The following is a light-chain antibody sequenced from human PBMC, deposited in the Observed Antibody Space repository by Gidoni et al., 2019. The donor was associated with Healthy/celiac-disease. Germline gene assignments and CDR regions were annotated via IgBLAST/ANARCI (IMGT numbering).Light chain of an antibody. CDR2: WAS. J-gene: IGKJ1*01. Sequence: DIVMTQSQDSMAVSLGESATINCKSIQSVLYISNNKNYLAWYQQKPGQPPKLLIYWASTRESGVPDRFSGSGSGTDFTLTISSLQAEDVAVYYCQQYYSTPGTFXXXTKVEIK. V-gene: IGKV4-1*01. CDR3: QQYYSTPGT. CDR1: QSVLYISNNKNY.